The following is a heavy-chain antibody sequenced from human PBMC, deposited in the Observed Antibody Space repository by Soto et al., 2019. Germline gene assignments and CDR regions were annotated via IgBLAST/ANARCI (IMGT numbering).Heavy chain of an antibody. J-gene: IGHJ5*02. CDR2: IIPLFGTT. Sequence: QMQLVQSGAEVRMPGSSVTVSCKASGGTFSTYSINWVRQAPGQGLEWMGGIIPLFGTTNYAQKFKGRVTITSDESTSTAYMELSSLRAEDAAVYYCARGATHGSSWYFWFDPWGQGTLVTVSS. D-gene: IGHD6-13*01. CDR1: GGTFSTYS. V-gene: IGHV1-69*01. CDR3: ARGATHGSSWYFWFDP.